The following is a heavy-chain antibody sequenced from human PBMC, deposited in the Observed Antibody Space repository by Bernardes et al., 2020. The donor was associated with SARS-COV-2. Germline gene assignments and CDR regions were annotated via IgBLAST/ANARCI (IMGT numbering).Heavy chain of an antibody. CDR2: IYPGDSDT. Sequence: GAYLKTSSKGSGYSLAHYWIGLVRPMPGRGLEWMGIIYPGDSDTRSSPSFQGQVTITADNSISTAYLQWSSLKASDTAIYYCARHDFNFWSAYGLFYYWGQGTLVTVSS. V-gene: IGHV5-51*01. CDR3: ARHDFNFWSAYGLFYY. CDR1: GYSLAHYW. J-gene: IGHJ4*02. D-gene: IGHD3-3*01.